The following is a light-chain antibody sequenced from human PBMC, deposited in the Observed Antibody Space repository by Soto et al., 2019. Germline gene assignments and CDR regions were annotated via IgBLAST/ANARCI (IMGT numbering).Light chain of an antibody. Sequence: QSALTQPASVSGSPGQSITISCTGTSGDVGGYTFVSWYQQHPNKAPKLIIYEVTNRPSGVSDRFSGSKSGNTASLTISGLQAEDEAFYYCSSYTSSSNLWVFGGGTQLTVL. CDR3: SSYTSSSNLWV. J-gene: IGLJ3*02. V-gene: IGLV2-14*01. CDR1: SGDVGGYTF. CDR2: EVT.